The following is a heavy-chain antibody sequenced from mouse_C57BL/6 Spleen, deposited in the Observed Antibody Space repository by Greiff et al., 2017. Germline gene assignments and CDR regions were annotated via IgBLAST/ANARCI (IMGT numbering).Heavy chain of an antibody. J-gene: IGHJ4*01. V-gene: IGHV1-55*01. D-gene: IGHD1-1*02. CDR3: ARDYDAMDY. CDR1: GYTFTSYW. CDR2: IYPGSGST. Sequence: QVQLQQPGAELVKPGASVQMSCKASGYTFTSYWITWVKQRPGQGLEWIGDIYPGSGSTNYNEKFKSKATLTVDTSSSPAYMQLSSLTSEDSAVYYCARDYDAMDYWGQGTSVTVSS.